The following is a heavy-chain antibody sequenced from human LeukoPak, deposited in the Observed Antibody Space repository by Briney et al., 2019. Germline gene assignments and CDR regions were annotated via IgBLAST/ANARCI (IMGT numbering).Heavy chain of an antibody. V-gene: IGHV1-2*02. Sequence: AAVKVSCKASGYTFTGYYMHWVRQAPGQGLEWMGWINPNSGGTNYAQKFQGRGTMTRDTSISTAYMELSRLRSDDTAVYYCAIEGKQLVGFDYWGQGTLVTVSS. D-gene: IGHD6-6*01. CDR2: INPNSGGT. CDR3: AIEGKQLVGFDY. J-gene: IGHJ4*02. CDR1: GYTFTGYY.